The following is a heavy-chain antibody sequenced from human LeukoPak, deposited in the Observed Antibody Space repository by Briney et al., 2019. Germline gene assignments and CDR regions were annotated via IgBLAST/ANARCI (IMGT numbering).Heavy chain of an antibody. CDR1: GFIFSHFG. Sequence: GRSLRLSCATSGFIFSHFGMDWVRQAPGKGLEWVAVISYDGSDQQYADSVKGRFTISRDNSKNTVYLQMNSLSAEDAAVYYCVKDDGWVQYANWGQGTLVTVSS. CDR2: ISYDGSDQ. J-gene: IGHJ4*02. CDR3: VKDDGWVQYAN. V-gene: IGHV3-30*18. D-gene: IGHD5-24*01.